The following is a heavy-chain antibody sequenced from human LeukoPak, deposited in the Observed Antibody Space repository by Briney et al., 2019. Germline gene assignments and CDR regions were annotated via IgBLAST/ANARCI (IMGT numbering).Heavy chain of an antibody. CDR3: AKDLTLYGDFPYFDH. D-gene: IGHD4-17*01. V-gene: IGHV3-23*01. J-gene: IGHJ4*02. CDR2: VTPSGGGT. CDR1: GFTFNNYA. Sequence: PGGSLRLSCAASGFTFNNYAMTWVRQAPGKGLEWVAAVTPSGGGTYYAGSVKGRFTISRDNSKNTLYLQMSSLRAEDTALYYCAKDLTLYGDFPYFDHWGQGTLVTVSS.